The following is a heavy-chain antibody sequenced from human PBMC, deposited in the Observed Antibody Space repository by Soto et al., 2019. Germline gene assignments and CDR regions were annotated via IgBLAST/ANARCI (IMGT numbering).Heavy chain of an antibody. V-gene: IGHV3-30-3*01. Sequence: QVQLVESGGGVVQPGRSLRLSCAASGFTFSSFTMHWVRQAPGKGLGWVGFISYDDGTNKFYADSVKGRFTFSRDNPKNTLYLQMNSLRPEDTAVYYCARSIAVAGTPELDYWGQGTLVTVSS. CDR3: ARSIAVAGTPELDY. CDR2: ISYDDGTNK. J-gene: IGHJ4*02. D-gene: IGHD6-19*01. CDR1: GFTFSSFT.